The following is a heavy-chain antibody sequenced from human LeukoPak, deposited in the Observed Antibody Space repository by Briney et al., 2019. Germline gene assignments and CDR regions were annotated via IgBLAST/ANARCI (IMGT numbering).Heavy chain of an antibody. J-gene: IGHJ5*02. D-gene: IGHD3-9*01. Sequence: SQTLSLTCTVSGGSINIYYWSWIRQPAGKGLEWIGRIYTSGSTNYNPSLKTRVTMSVDTSKNQFSLKLSSVTAADTAVYYCARGTYYDILTGNNWFDPWGQGTLVTVSS. CDR3: ARGTYYDILTGNNWFDP. CDR1: GGSINIYY. CDR2: IYTSGST. V-gene: IGHV4-4*07.